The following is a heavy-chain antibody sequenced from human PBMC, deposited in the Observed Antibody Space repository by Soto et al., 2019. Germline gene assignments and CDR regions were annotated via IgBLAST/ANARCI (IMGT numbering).Heavy chain of an antibody. CDR3: ARDFGVTGCFDY. J-gene: IGHJ4*02. V-gene: IGHV3-66*01. D-gene: IGHD2-21*02. Sequence: QPGGSLRLSCAASGFIVSSNYMSWVRQAPGKGLEWVSVIYNRGSTYYADSVKGRFTISRDNSKNTLYLQMNVVRAEDTAVYYCARDFGVTGCFDYWGKRALVTGSS. CDR2: IYNRGST. CDR1: GFIVSSNY.